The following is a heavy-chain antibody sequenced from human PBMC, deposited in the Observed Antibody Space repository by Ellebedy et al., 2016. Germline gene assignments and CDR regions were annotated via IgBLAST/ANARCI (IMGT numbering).Heavy chain of an antibody. Sequence: GESLKISCSASGFTFSSYAMYWVRQAPGKGLAYVSSITSNGGNTYYADSVKGRFTISRDNSKNTLYLQMSSHRPEDTAVYYCVKGYYGDYYHYGMDVWGQGTTVTVSS. CDR3: VKGYYGDYYHYGMDV. CDR2: ITSNGGNT. D-gene: IGHD4-17*01. V-gene: IGHV3-64D*06. CDR1: GFTFSSYA. J-gene: IGHJ6*02.